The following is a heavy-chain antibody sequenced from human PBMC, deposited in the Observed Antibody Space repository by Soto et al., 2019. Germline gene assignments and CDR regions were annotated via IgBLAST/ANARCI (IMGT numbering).Heavy chain of an antibody. CDR2: IWYDGSNK. Sequence: QVQVVESGGGVVQPGRSLRLSCTASGFTFSGHAMYWVRQPPGKGLEWVAQIWYDGSNKYYADSVKGRFTISRDNSKNTLYGQMDSLRVEDTAVYYCARDGQSLAPYALDVWGQGTSVTVSS. D-gene: IGHD6-19*01. V-gene: IGHV3-33*01. CDR3: ARDGQSLAPYALDV. J-gene: IGHJ6*02. CDR1: GFTFSGHA.